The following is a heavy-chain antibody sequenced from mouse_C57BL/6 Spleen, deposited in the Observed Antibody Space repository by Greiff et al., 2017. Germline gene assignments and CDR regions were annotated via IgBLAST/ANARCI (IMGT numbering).Heavy chain of an antibody. CDR3: ARGLNSSVFDY. CDR1: GFTFSSYA. J-gene: IGHJ2*01. V-gene: IGHV5-4*01. CDR2: ISDGGSYT. Sequence: EVPRVESGGGLVKPGGSLKLSCAASGFTFSSYAMSWVRQTPEKRLEWVATISDGGSYTYYPDNVKGRFTISRDNAKNNLYLQMSHLKSEDTAMYYCARGLNSSVFDYWGQGTTLTVSS. D-gene: IGHD4-1*02.